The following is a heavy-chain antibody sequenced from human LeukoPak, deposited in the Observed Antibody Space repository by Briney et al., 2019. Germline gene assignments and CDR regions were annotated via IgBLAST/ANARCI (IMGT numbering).Heavy chain of an antibody. Sequence: PARSLRLSCAASGFTFSSYGMHWLRQAPGKGLEWVAVIWYDGSKKYYADSVKGRFTISGDNSKNTLYLQMNTLRAEATAVYYCARHGYDILTGYHPWYYGMDVWGKGPTVTVSS. CDR1: GFTFSSYG. CDR2: IWYDGSKK. CDR3: ARHGYDILTGYHPWYYGMDV. J-gene: IGHJ6*04. D-gene: IGHD3-9*01. V-gene: IGHV3-33*01.